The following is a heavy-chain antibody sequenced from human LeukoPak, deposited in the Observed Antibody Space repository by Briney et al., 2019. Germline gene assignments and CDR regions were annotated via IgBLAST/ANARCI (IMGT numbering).Heavy chain of an antibody. J-gene: IGHJ4*02. D-gene: IGHD3-22*01. Sequence: ASVKVSCKASGGTFSSYAISWVRQAPGQGLEWMGGIIPIFGTANYAQKFQGRVTITTDESTSTAYMELSSLRSEDTAVYYCARRVAYYYDSSGYYPFEYWGQGTLVTVSS. V-gene: IGHV1-69*05. CDR1: GGTFSSYA. CDR2: IIPIFGTA. CDR3: ARRVAYYYDSSGYYPFEY.